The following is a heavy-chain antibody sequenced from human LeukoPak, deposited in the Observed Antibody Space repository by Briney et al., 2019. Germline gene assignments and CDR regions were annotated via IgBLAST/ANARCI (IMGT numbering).Heavy chain of an antibody. J-gene: IGHJ6*03. V-gene: IGHV4-34*01. CDR3: ARVRCSGGSCPYYYYYYYMDV. CDR2: INHSGST. CDR1: GGSVSDYY. Sequence: PSETLSLTCTISGGSVSDYYWSWIRQPPGKGLEWIGEINHSGSTNYNPSLKSRVTISVDTSNNQFSLRMRSVTAADTAVYYCARVRCSGGSCPYYYYYYYMDVWGKGTTVTVSS. D-gene: IGHD2-15*01.